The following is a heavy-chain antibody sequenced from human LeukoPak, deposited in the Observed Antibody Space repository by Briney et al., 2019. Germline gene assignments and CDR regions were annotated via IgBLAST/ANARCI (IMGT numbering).Heavy chain of an antibody. Sequence: ASVKVSCKASGYTFTSYGISWVRQAPGQGLEWMGWISAYYGNTNYAQKLQGRVTMTTDTSTSTAYMELRSLRSDDTAVYYCARARQWGYCSSTSCYDFFDYWGQGTLVTVSS. J-gene: IGHJ4*02. CDR1: GYTFTSYG. CDR3: ARARQWGYCSSTSCYDFFDY. CDR2: ISAYYGNT. D-gene: IGHD2-2*01. V-gene: IGHV1-18*01.